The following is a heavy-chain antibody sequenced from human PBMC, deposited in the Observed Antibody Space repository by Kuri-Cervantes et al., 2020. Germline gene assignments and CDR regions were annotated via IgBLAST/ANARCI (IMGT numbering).Heavy chain of an antibody. CDR2: INHSGNT. J-gene: IGHJ6*03. D-gene: IGHD6-25*01. CDR3: ARLGTQRRTRGYYYYYYMDV. V-gene: IGHV4-34*01. Sequence: SETLSLTCAVYGGSFSGYYWSWIRQTPGKGLEWIGEINHSGNTNYNPSLKSRVTISVDMSKNQFSLKLSSVTAADTAVYYCARLGTQRRTRGYYYYYYMDVWGKGTTVTVSS. CDR1: GGSFSGYY.